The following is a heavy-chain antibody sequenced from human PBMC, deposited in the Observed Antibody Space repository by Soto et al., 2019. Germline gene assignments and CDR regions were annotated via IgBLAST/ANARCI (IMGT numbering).Heavy chain of an antibody. CDR3: AKRRGGTPYYYDSSGYYYFFDY. CDR1: GFTFSSYA. Sequence: GGSLRLSCAASGFTFSSYAMSWVRQAPGKGLEWVSAISGSGGSTYYADSVKGRFTISRDNSKNTLYLQMNSLRAEDTAVYYCAKRRGGTPYYYDSSGYYYFFDYWGQGTLVTVSS. J-gene: IGHJ4*02. V-gene: IGHV3-23*01. CDR2: ISGSGGST. D-gene: IGHD3-22*01.